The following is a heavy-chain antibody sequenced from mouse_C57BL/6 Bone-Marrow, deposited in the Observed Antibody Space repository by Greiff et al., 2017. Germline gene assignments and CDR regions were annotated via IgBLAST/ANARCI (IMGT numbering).Heavy chain of an antibody. J-gene: IGHJ2*01. CDR3: ARYDSSGYYFDY. V-gene: IGHV1-63*01. CDR2: IYPGGGYT. CDR1: GYTFTNYC. D-gene: IGHD1-1*01. Sequence: QVQLQQSGAELVRPGTSVKMSCTASGYTFTNYCMGWAKQRPGHGLEWIGEIYPGGGYTNYNEKFKGKATMTADTSSNTAYLQFSSLTSEDSAVYYCARYDSSGYYFDYWGQGTTLTVSS.